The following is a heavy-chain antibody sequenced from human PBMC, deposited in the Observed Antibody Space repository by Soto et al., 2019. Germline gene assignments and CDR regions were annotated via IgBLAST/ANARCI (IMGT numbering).Heavy chain of an antibody. CDR1: GGTFSSYA. V-gene: IGHV1-69*01. Sequence: QVQLVQSGAEVKKPGSSVKVSCKASGGTFSSYAISWVRQAPGQGLEWMGGIIPIFGTANYAQNFQGRVTIGADECSSTAYLELCSLRCEDTAVYYCARFTDWFDCWGQVTLVTVSS. D-gene: IGHD3-16*01. J-gene: IGHJ5*01. CDR2: IIPIFGTA. CDR3: ARFTDWFDC.